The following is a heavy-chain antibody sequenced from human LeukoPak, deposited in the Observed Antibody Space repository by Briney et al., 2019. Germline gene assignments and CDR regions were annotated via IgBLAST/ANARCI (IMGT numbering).Heavy chain of an antibody. J-gene: IGHJ6*03. Sequence: PSETLSLTCTVSGYSISSGYYWGWIRQPPGKGLEWIGSIYHSGSTYYNPSLKSRVTISVDTSKNQFSLKLSSVTAADTAVYYCARGRGTDYDSSGYYYYMDVWGKGTTVTVSS. CDR1: GYSISSGYY. V-gene: IGHV4-38-2*02. D-gene: IGHD3-22*01. CDR3: ARGRGTDYDSSGYYYYMDV. CDR2: IYHSGST.